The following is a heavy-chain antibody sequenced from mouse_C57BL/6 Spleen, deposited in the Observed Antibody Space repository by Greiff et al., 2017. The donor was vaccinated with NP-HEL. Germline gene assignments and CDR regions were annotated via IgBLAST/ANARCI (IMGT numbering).Heavy chain of an antibody. J-gene: IGHJ2*01. CDR1: GYTFTSYW. CDR3: ARSPGNYFDY. Sequence: VKLQQPGAELVRPGSSVKLSCKASGYTFTSYWMDWVKQRPGQGLEWIGNIYPSDSETHYNQKFKDKATLTVDKSSSTAYMQLSSLTSEDSAVYYCARSPGNYFDYWGQGTTLTVSS. CDR2: IYPSDSET. V-gene: IGHV1-61*01.